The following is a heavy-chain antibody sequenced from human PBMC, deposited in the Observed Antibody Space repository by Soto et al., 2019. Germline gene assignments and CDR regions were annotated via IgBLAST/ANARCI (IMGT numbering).Heavy chain of an antibody. J-gene: IGHJ6*02. D-gene: IGHD6-6*01. CDR3: ARVAVGAARPHYYYGMDV. CDR2: ISYDGNEK. CDR1: GFAFSTYG. V-gene: IGHV3-30*03. Sequence: GGSLRLSCAATGFAFSTYGMHWVRQAPGKGREWVAAISYDGNEKYYADSLQGRFTISRDNSKNALYLQVNSLRGEDTAVYYCARVAVGAARPHYYYGMDVWGQGTTVTVSS.